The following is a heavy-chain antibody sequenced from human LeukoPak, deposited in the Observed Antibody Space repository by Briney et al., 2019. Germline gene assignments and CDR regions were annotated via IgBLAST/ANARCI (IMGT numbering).Heavy chain of an antibody. Sequence: GGSLRLSCAASGFTFSSYEMNWVRQAPGKGLEWVSYISSSGSTIYYADSVKGRFTISRDNAKNSLYLQMNSLRAEDTAVYYCARQTYSSSPDYWGQGTLATVSS. CDR2: ISSSGSTI. CDR3: ARQTYSSSPDY. J-gene: IGHJ4*02. D-gene: IGHD6-13*01. CDR1: GFTFSSYE. V-gene: IGHV3-48*03.